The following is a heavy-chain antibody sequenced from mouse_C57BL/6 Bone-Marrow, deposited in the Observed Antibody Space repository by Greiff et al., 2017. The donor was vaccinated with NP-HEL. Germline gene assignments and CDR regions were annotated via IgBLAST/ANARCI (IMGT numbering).Heavy chain of an antibody. J-gene: IGHJ2*01. D-gene: IGHD1-1*01. Sequence: QVQLKQPGAELVMPGASVKLSCKASGYTFTSYWMHWVKQRPGQGLEWIGEIDPSDSYTNYNQKFKGKSTLTVDKSSSTAYMQLSSLTSEDSAVYYCARNRNYGSSPFDYWGQGTTLTVSS. V-gene: IGHV1-69*01. CDR1: GYTFTSYW. CDR2: IDPSDSYT. CDR3: ARNRNYGSSPFDY.